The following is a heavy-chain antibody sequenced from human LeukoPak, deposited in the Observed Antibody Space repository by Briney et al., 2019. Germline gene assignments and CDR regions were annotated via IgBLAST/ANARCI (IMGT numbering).Heavy chain of an antibody. V-gene: IGHV5-51*01. J-gene: IGHJ4*02. CDR3: ARHSGGYDLDY. CDR2: IYPGGSET. Sequence: GASLKISCKGLGYSFSSYWNAWVRQRPGKGLEWMGIIYPGGSETRYDPSFQGHVTISADKSINTAYLQWSSLKASDTAMYYCARHSGGYDLDYWGQGTLVTVSS. D-gene: IGHD5-12*01. CDR1: GYSFSSYW.